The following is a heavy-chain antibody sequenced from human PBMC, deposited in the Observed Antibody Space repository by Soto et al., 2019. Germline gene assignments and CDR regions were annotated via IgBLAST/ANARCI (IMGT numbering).Heavy chain of an antibody. D-gene: IGHD6-19*01. CDR2: ISAYNGNT. CDR1: GYTFTSYG. Sequence: ASVKVSCKASGYTFTSYGISWVRQAPGQGLEWMGWISAYNGNTNCAQKLQGRVTMTTDTSTSTAYMELRSLRSDDTAVYYCARADRSSGWYRTHAFDIWGQGTMVTVSS. J-gene: IGHJ3*02. V-gene: IGHV1-18*01. CDR3: ARADRSSGWYRTHAFDI.